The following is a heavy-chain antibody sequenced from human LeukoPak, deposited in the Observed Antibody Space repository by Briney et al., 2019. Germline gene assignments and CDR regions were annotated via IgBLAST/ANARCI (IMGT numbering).Heavy chain of an antibody. CDR1: GYTFTSYG. CDR3: ARSSSSQQLVPRYFDY. D-gene: IGHD6-13*01. Sequence: ASVKVSCKASGYTFTSYGISWVRQAPGQGLEWMGWISAYNGNTNYAQKLQGRVTMTTDTSTSTAYMELSSLRSEDTAVYYCARSSSSQQLVPRYFDYWGQGTLVTVSS. CDR2: ISAYNGNT. V-gene: IGHV1-18*01. J-gene: IGHJ4*02.